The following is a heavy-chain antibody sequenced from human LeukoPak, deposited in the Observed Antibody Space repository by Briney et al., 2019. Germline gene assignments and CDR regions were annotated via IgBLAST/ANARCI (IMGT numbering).Heavy chain of an antibody. CDR3: ARLRAIAAARNAFDI. CDR2: IYPGDSDT. D-gene: IGHD6-13*01. V-gene: IGHV5-51*01. Sequence: GESLKISCKGSGYSFTSYWIGWVRQMPGKGLEWMGIIYPGDSDTRYSPSFQGQVTISADKSISTAHLQWSSLKASDTAMYYCARLRAIAAARNAFDIWGRGTMVTVSS. J-gene: IGHJ3*02. CDR1: GYSFTSYW.